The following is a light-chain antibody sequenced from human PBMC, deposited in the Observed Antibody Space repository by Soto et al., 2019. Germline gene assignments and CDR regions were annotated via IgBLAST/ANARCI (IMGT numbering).Light chain of an antibody. V-gene: IGKV3-20*01. CDR1: QSVSSSD. J-gene: IGKJ1*01. CDR2: GAS. Sequence: EVVLTQSPGTLSLSPGERATLSCRASQSVSSSDLAWYQQKPGQAPRLLISGASRRATGIPDRFSASGSGTDFTLTISRLEPEDSAVFYCHLYGASPPTFGQGTKVDI. CDR3: HLYGASPPT.